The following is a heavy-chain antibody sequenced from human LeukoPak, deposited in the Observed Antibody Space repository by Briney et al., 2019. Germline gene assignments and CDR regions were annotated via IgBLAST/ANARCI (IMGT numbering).Heavy chain of an antibody. CDR3: ARIMRVDYGTYYFDY. V-gene: IGHV3-72*01. CDR1: GFTSSDHY. J-gene: IGHJ4*02. CDR2: ARNRGNGYTT. Sequence: SGGSLRLSCAASGFTSSDHYIDWVRQAPGKGLEWVGRARNRGNGYTTQYAASVKGRFTFSRDDSENTVYLQMNSLKTEDTAVYFCARIMRVDYGTYYFDYWGQGTLVTVSS. D-gene: IGHD4/OR15-4a*01.